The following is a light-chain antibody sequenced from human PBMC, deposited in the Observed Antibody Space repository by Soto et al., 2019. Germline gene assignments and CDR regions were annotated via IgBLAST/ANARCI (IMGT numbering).Light chain of an antibody. V-gene: IGKV3-20*01. CDR2: GAS. Sequence: EIVLTQSPGTLSLSPGERATLSCRASQTVRNNYLAWYQQKPGQAPRFLIYGASTRAAGTPDRFSGGGSGTDFTLTISRLEPEDFAVYYCQQFGSYPLTFGGGTKVDTK. J-gene: IGKJ4*01. CDR3: QQFGSYPLT. CDR1: QTVRNNY.